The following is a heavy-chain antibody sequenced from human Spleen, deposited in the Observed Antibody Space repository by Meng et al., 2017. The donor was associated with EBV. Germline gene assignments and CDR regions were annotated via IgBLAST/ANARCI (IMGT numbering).Heavy chain of an antibody. D-gene: IGHD3-16*01. CDR1: GGSISSSNW. J-gene: IGHJ5*02. CDR2: IYHSGST. Sequence: VQVQESGPGLVKPSGNPSLPCAVSGGSISSSNWWNWVRQAPGKGLEWIGEIYHSGSTSYNPSLESRVTISIDKSKNQVSLKLTSVTAADTAVYYCAQRERWGLDPWGQGTLVTVSS. V-gene: IGHV4-4*02. CDR3: AQRERWGLDP.